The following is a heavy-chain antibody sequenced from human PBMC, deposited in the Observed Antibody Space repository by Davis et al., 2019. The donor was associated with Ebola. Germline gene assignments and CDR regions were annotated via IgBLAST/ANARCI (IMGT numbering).Heavy chain of an antibody. J-gene: IGHJ5*02. CDR2: IYYSGST. D-gene: IGHD3-10*01. CDR1: GGSVSSGSYY. CDR3: ARVGTYYYGSGSYGNNWFDP. Sequence: PSETLSLTCTVSGGSVSSGSYYWSWIRQPPGKGLEWIGYIYYSGSTNYNPSLKSRVTISVDTSKNQFSLKLSSVTAADTAVYYCARVGTYYYGSGSYGNNWFDPWGQGTLVTVSS. V-gene: IGHV4-61*01.